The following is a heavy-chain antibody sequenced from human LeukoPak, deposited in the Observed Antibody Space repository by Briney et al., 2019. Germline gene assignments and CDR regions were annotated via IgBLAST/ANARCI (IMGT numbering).Heavy chain of an antibody. CDR3: AKDLWDYGRRSYYVPFDY. D-gene: IGHD3-10*01. CDR2: ISGSGGST. Sequence: GGSLRLSCAASGFTFSSYAMSWVRQAPGKGLEWVSAISGSGGSTYYADSVKGRFTISRDNSKNTLYLQMNSLRAEDTAVYYCAKDLWDYGRRSYYVPFDYWGQGTLVTVSS. J-gene: IGHJ4*02. V-gene: IGHV3-23*01. CDR1: GFTFSSYA.